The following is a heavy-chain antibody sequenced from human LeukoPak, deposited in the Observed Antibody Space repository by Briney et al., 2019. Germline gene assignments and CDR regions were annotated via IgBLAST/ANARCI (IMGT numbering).Heavy chain of an antibody. CDR1: GFTVSSNY. CDR3: ARGSSWYLSHFDY. Sequence: GGSLRLSCAASGFTVSSNYMSCVRQAPGRGVEWGSVIYSGGSTYYADSVKGRFTISRDNSKNTLYLQMNSLRAEDTAVYYCARGSSWYLSHFDYWGQGTLVTVSS. D-gene: IGHD6-13*01. J-gene: IGHJ4*02. CDR2: IYSGGST. V-gene: IGHV3-53*01.